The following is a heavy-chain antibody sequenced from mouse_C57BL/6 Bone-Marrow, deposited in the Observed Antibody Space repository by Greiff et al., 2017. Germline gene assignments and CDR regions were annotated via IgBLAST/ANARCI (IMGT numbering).Heavy chain of an antibody. Sequence: VQLQQSGAELVKPGASVKMSCKASGYTFTSYWITWVKQGPGQGLEWIGDIYPGSGSTNYNEKFKSKATLTVDTSSSTAYMQRSILTSEDSAVYYCASGSSSYDYFDYWGQGTTLTVSS. J-gene: IGHJ2*01. D-gene: IGHD1-1*01. V-gene: IGHV1-55*01. CDR1: GYTFTSYW. CDR2: IYPGSGST. CDR3: ASGSSSYDYFDY.